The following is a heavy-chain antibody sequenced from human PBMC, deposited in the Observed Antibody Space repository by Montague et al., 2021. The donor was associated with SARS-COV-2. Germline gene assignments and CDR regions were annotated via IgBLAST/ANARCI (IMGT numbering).Heavy chain of an antibody. Sequence: SETLSLTCTVSGGSISSSSYYWGWIRQPPGKGLEWIGNIYYSGSTYYNPSLKSRVTISVDTSKNQVSLKLSSVTAADTAVYYCARKKMGSVTIFGVLMHDRWFDPWGQGTLVTVSS. J-gene: IGHJ5*02. V-gene: IGHV4-39*01. CDR3: ARKKMGSVTIFGVLMHDRWFDP. CDR1: GGSISSSSYY. D-gene: IGHD3-3*01. CDR2: IYYSGST.